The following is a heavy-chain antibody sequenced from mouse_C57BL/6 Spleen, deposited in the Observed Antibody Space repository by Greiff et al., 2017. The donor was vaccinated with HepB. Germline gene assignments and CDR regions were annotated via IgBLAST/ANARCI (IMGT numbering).Heavy chain of an antibody. D-gene: IGHD1-1*01. V-gene: IGHV5-6*01. CDR1: GFTFSSYG. CDR2: ISSGGSYT. CDR3: ARHGTTVQGYLDY. J-gene: IGHJ2*01. Sequence: EVQVVESGGDLVKPGGSLKLSCAASGFTFSSYGMSWVRQTPDKRLEWVATISSGGSYTYYPDSVKGRFTISRDNAKNTLYLQMSSRKSEDTAMYYCARHGTTVQGYLDYWGQGTTLTVSS.